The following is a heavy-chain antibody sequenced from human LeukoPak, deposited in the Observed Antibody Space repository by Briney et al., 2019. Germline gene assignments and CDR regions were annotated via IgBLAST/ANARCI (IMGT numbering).Heavy chain of an antibody. CDR2: IIPIFGTA. CDR1: GGTFSSYA. V-gene: IGHV1-69*13. J-gene: IGHJ4*02. D-gene: IGHD2-21*01. CDR3: WGGGWKKPFDY. Sequence: ASVKVSCKASGGTFSSYAISWVRQAPGPGLEWMGGIIPIFGTANYAQKFQGRVTITADESTSTAYMELSSLRSEDTAVYYCWGGGWKKPFDYWGQGTLVTVSS.